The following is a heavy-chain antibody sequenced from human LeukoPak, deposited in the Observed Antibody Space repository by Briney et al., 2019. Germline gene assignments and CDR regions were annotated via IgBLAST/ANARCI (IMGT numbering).Heavy chain of an antibody. Sequence: SETLSLTCSVSGGSFSSYFWSWVRQPAGKGLEWIGRIYPSGNTNYNPSLKSRVTISVDTSKNQFSLKLSSVTAADTAVYYCARRWYYYDSSGYYDAFDIWGQGTMVTVSS. V-gene: IGHV4-4*07. D-gene: IGHD3-22*01. J-gene: IGHJ3*02. CDR3: ARRWYYYDSSGYYDAFDI. CDR2: IYPSGNT. CDR1: GGSFSSYF.